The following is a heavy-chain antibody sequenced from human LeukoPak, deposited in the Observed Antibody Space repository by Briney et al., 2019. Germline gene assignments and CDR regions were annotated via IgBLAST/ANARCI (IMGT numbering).Heavy chain of an antibody. V-gene: IGHV5-51*01. CDR2: IYPGDSDT. Sequence: PGESLKISSKGSGYSFTSYWIAWVRQMPGKGLEWMGIIYPGDSDTRYSPSFQGQVTISADKSISTAYLQWSSLKASDTAMYYCARRGSGSSLPQFYYMDVWGKGTTVTVSS. D-gene: IGHD1-26*01. CDR3: ARRGSGSSLPQFYYMDV. J-gene: IGHJ6*03. CDR1: GYSFTSYW.